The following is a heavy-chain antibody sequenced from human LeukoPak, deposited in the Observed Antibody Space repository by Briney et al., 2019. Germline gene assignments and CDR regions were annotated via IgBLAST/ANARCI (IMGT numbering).Heavy chain of an antibody. CDR2: IYYSGST. Sequence: PSETLSLTCSVSGGSISSYYWGWIRQPPGKGLEWIGSIYYSGSTYYNPSLKSRVTISVDTSKNQFSLKLSSVTAADTAVYYCARHARHEYYYDSSGYSWGQGTLVTVSS. D-gene: IGHD3-22*01. V-gene: IGHV4-39*01. CDR1: GGSISSYY. CDR3: ARHARHEYYYDSSGYS. J-gene: IGHJ5*02.